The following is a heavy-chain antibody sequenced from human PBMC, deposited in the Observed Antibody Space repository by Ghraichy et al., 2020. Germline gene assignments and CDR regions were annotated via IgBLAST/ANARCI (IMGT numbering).Heavy chain of an antibody. Sequence: GGSLRVSCAASGYTVSRLGMNWVRQPPGKGLEWVASIGNSGRYIDYADSVQGRFTIFRDNPKNSVYLQMNSLRVDDTAVYYCARNTEYYFAMDVWGQGTTVTVSS. V-gene: IGHV3-21*06. CDR3: ARNTEYYFAMDV. J-gene: IGHJ6*02. CDR1: GYTVSRLG. CDR2: IGNSGRYI. D-gene: IGHD2/OR15-2a*01.